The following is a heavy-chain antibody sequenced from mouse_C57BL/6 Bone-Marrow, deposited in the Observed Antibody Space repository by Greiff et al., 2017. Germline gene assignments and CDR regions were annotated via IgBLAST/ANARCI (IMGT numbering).Heavy chain of an antibody. CDR1: GYAFSSSW. CDR2: IDPGDGDT. V-gene: IGHV1-82*01. D-gene: IGHD1-1*01. Sequence: QVQLQQSGPELVKPGASVKISCKASGYAFSSSWMKWVKQRPGKGLEWIGRIDPGDGDTNYNGKFKGKATLTADKSSSTAYMQLSSLTSEDSAVYFCASRYYYGSSYHAYWGQGTLVTVSA. J-gene: IGHJ3*01. CDR3: ASRYYYGSSYHAY.